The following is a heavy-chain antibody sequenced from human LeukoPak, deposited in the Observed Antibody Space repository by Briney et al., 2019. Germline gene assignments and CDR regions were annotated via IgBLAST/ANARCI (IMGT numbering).Heavy chain of an antibody. V-gene: IGHV3-21*01. Sequence: AGGSLKLSCAASGFTFSDYTMSWDRQAPGKGLEWVSSITPRGDYIYYADSLKGRFTISRDNAKNSLYLQMSSLRAEDTAVYYCVRHRTASDYWGQGALVTVSS. CDR3: VRHRTASDY. J-gene: IGHJ4*02. CDR1: GFTFSDYT. CDR2: ITPRGDYI. D-gene: IGHD1-1*01.